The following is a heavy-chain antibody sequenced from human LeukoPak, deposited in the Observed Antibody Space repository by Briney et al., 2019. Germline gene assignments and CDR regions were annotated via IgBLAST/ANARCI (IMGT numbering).Heavy chain of an antibody. D-gene: IGHD3-9*01. CDR1: GGSFSGYY. Sequence: SETLSLTCAVYGGSFSGYYRSWIRQPPGKGLEWIGEINHSGSTNYNPSLKSRVTISVDTSKNQFSLKLSSVTAADTAVYYCARGSLRYFDWLRHYNWSDPWGQGTLDTVSS. J-gene: IGHJ5*02. CDR3: ARGSLRYFDWLRHYNWSDP. CDR2: INHSGST. V-gene: IGHV4-34*01.